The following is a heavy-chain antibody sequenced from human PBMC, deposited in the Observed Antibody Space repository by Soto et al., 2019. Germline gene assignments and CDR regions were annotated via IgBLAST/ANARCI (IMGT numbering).Heavy chain of an antibody. CDR2: SSATGAGT. J-gene: IGHJ4*02. CDR3: AKDRRAGGNYGFYSDF. V-gene: IGHV3-23*01. CDR1: GFTFSSYG. D-gene: IGHD1-7*01. Sequence: EVQLLESGGGLVQPGGSLRLSCAASGFTFSSYGMTWVRQAPGKGLEWVSFSSATGAGTYYADSVKGRFTISRDNSQNPLYLPKTSLRTGGTAVYFCAKDRRAGGNYGFYSDFWGQGALVIVSS.